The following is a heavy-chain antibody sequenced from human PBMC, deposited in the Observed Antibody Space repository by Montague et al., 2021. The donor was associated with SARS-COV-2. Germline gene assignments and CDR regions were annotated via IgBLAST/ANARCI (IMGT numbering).Heavy chain of an antibody. D-gene: IGHD3-10*01. CDR2: TYYRSKWYN. J-gene: IGHJ6*02. CDR1: GDSVSSHSAT. Sequence: CAISGDSVSSHSATWNWVRQYPSRGLEWLGRTYYRSKWYNDYAVSVRGRVTINPDTSKNQFSLQLNSVTPEDTAIYYCTSGREGNYSVMDVWGQGTTVTVS. V-gene: IGHV6-1*01. CDR3: TSGREGNYSVMDV.